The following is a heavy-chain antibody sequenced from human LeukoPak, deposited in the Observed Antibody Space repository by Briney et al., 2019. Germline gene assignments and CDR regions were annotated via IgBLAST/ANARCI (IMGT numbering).Heavy chain of an antibody. J-gene: IGHJ6*02. CDR3: ARIPPVSQNYYYGMDV. D-gene: IGHD2-2*02. Sequence: PSETLSLTCTVSGGSISSYYWSWIRQPPGKGLEWIGYIYYSGSTNYNPSLKSRVTISVDTSKNQFSPKLSSVTAADTAVYYCARIPPVSQNYYYGMDVWGQGTTVTVSS. CDR1: GGSISSYY. V-gene: IGHV4-59*01. CDR2: IYYSGST.